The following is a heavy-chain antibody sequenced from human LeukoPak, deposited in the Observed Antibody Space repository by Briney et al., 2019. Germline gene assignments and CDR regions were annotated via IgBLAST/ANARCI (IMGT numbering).Heavy chain of an antibody. CDR1: GYTFTGYY. J-gene: IGHJ6*02. D-gene: IGHD3-22*01. Sequence: ASVKVSCKASGYTFTGYYMHWVRQAPGQGLEWMGWINPNSGGTNYAQKFQGRVTMTTDTSTSTAYMELRSLRSDDTAVYYCARDGEYYDSSGQRHYYYGMDVWGQGTTVTVSS. CDR3: ARDGEYYDSSGQRHYYYGMDV. CDR2: INPNSGGT. V-gene: IGHV1-2*02.